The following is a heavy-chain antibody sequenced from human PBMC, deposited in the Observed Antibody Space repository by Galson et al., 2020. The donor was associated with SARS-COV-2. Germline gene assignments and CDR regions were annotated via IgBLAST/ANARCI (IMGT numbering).Heavy chain of an antibody. V-gene: IGHV3-49*03. D-gene: IGHD3-3*01. J-gene: IGHJ4*02. Sequence: GGSLRLSCTASGFRFGDYAIYWFRQAPGKGLEWVGFIRNKVHGGTTDYAASVKGRLTISRDDSKSIAYLQMDSLKNEDTAVYYCSRGYDFWSGLRPCDFWGQGTLVTVSS. CDR2: IRNKVHGGTT. CDR3: SRGYDFWSGLRPCDF. CDR1: GFRFGDYA.